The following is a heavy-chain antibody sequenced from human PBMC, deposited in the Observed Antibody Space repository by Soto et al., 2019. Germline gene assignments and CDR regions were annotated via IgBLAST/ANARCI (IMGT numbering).Heavy chain of an antibody. J-gene: IGHJ4*02. V-gene: IGHV3-48*02. CDR3: ARDWYYYGSGSYYPFDY. CDR2: ISSNSGTI. Sequence: VGSLRLSCAASGFIFTSYAMNWVRQAPGKGLEWVSYISSNSGTIYYTDSVKGRFTISRDNTKNSLYLQMNSLRDEDTAVYYCARDWYYYGSGSYYPFDYWGQGTLVTVSS. CDR1: GFIFTSYA. D-gene: IGHD3-10*01.